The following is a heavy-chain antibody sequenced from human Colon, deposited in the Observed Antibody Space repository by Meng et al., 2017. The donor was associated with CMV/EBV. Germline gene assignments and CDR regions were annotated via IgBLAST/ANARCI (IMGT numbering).Heavy chain of an antibody. V-gene: IGHV3-30*09. CDR2: VSYDGRKT. Sequence: CGFSLRKYAMHWVRQAPGKGLEWVTVVSYDGRKTVYTDSGKGRFAISKDNSKNTLFLQMNSLRAEDSAMYYCARGSTPQRQNPFDYWGQGILVTVSS. CDR3: ARGSTPQRQNPFDY. CDR1: GFSLRKYA. D-gene: IGHD6-25*01. J-gene: IGHJ4*02.